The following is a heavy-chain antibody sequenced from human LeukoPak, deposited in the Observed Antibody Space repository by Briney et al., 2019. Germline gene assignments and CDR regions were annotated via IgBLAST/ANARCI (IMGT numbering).Heavy chain of an antibody. D-gene: IGHD3-9*01. CDR3: ARHGRYFAWDY. CDR1: GGSFSGYY. V-gene: IGHV4-34*01. CDR2: INHSGST. J-gene: IGHJ4*02. Sequence: SETLSLTCAVYGGSFSGYYWSWIRQPPGKGLEWIGEINHSGSTNYNPSLKSRVTISVDTSKNQFSLKLSSVTAADTAVYYCARHGRYFAWDYWGQGTLVTVSS.